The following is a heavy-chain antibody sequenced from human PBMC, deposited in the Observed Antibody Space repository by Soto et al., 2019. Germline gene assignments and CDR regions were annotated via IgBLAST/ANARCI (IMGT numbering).Heavy chain of an antibody. Sequence: QVQLVESGGGVVQPGRSLRLSCAASGFTFSSYAMHRVRQAPGKGLEWVAVISYDGSNKYYADSVKGRFTISRDNSKNTLYLQMNSLRAEDTAVYYCARGPPSSAFGYYFDYWGQGTLVTVSS. CDR2: ISYDGSNK. V-gene: IGHV3-30-3*01. CDR3: ARGPPSSAFGYYFDY. CDR1: GFTFSSYA. D-gene: IGHD3-22*01. J-gene: IGHJ4*02.